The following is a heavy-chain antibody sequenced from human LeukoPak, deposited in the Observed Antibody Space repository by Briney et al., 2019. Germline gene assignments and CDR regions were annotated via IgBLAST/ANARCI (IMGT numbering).Heavy chain of an antibody. Sequence: ASVKVSCKASGYTFTSYGISWVRQAPGQGLEWMGWISAYNGNTNYAQKLQGRVTMTTDTSTSTAYMELRSLRSDDTAVYYCARDKTPYDFWSGYPPVLHYWGQGTLVTVSS. J-gene: IGHJ4*02. CDR2: ISAYNGNT. CDR3: ARDKTPYDFWSGYPPVLHY. D-gene: IGHD3-3*01. CDR1: GYTFTSYG. V-gene: IGHV1-18*01.